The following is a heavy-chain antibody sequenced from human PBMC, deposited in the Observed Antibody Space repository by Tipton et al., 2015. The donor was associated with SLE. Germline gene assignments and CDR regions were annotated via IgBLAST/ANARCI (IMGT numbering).Heavy chain of an antibody. CDR2: IYYSGST. CDR3: ARGYYGSGSGRYFDL. D-gene: IGHD3-10*01. V-gene: IGHV4-59*01. J-gene: IGHJ2*01. Sequence: TLSLTCTVSGGSISSYYWRWIRQPPGKGLEWIGYIYYSGSTNYNPSLKSRATISVDTSKNQFSLKLSSVTAADTAVYYCARGYYGSGSGRYFDLWGRGTLVTVSS. CDR1: GGSISSYY.